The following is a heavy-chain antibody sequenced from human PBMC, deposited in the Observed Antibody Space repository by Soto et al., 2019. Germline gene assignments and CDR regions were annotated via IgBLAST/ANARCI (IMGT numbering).Heavy chain of an antibody. V-gene: IGHV1-3*01. CDR1: GYTFTSYA. J-gene: IGHJ4*02. CDR3: ARSIVVVTAADY. D-gene: IGHD2-21*02. CDR2: INAGNGNT. Sequence: QVQLVQSGAEVKKPGASVKVSCKASGYTFTSYAMHWVRQAPGQRLEWMGWINAGNGNTKYSQKVQGRVTITRDTSASTAYMELSSLRSEDTAVYYCARSIVVVTAADYWGQGTLVTASS.